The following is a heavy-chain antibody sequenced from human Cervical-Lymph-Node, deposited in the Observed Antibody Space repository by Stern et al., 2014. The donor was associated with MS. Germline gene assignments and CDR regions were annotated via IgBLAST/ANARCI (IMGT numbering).Heavy chain of an antibody. J-gene: IGHJ5*02. CDR1: GGSISSSGYY. Sequence: VQLVESGPGLVKPSPTLSLTCTVSGGSISSSGYYWSWIRQPADKGLEWIGRIHDSGITYYNPFLKSRVTISIDPAHNQFTLPLTSVTAADTAVYYCATTRWDLFTWNWFDPWGQGTLVTVSS. V-gene: IGHV4-61*02. CDR3: ATTRWDLFTWNWFDP. CDR2: IHDSGIT. D-gene: IGHD1-26*01.